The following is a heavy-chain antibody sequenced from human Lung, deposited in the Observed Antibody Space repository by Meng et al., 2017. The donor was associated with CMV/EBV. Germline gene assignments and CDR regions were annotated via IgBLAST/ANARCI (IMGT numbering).Heavy chain of an antibody. CDR1: GYRFSTYD. CDR2: MNPHTGET. CDR3: ARGLGKGCSSIDCSVGKSDWFDP. V-gene: IGHV1-8*01. Sequence: ASVXVSCXXFGYRFSTYDINWVRQAPGQGLEWVGWMNPHTGETGYPQKFQGRATITRDTSINTAYMELRSLRSDDTGVYYCARGLGKGCSSIDCSVGKSDWFDPWGQGTXVTVSS. J-gene: IGHJ5*02. D-gene: IGHD2-2*01.